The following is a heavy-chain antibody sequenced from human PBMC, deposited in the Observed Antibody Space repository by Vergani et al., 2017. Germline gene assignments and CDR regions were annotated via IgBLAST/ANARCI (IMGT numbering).Heavy chain of an antibody. CDR3: AKDVYYCGSGRRGWFDP. J-gene: IGHJ5*02. D-gene: IGHD3-10*01. Sequence: EVQLLESGGGLVQPGGSLRLSCAASGFTFSSYAMSWVRQAPGKGLEWVSAISGSGGSTYYADSVKGRFTISRDNAKNTLYLQMNSLRAEATAVYYCAKDVYYCGSGRRGWFDPWGQGTLVTVSS. V-gene: IGHV3-23*01. CDR1: GFTFSSYA. CDR2: ISGSGGST.